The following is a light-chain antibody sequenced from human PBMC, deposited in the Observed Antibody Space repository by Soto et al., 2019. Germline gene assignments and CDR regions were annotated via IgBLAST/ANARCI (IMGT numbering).Light chain of an antibody. CDR2: DVS. Sequence: ALTQPASVSGSPGQSITISCTGTSSDVGGYNYVSWYQQHPGKAPKFMIYDVSNRPSGVSNRFSGSKSGNTASLTISGLQAEEEADYYCSSYTTSNTRQIVFGTGTKVTVL. CDR3: SSYTTSNTRQIV. V-gene: IGLV2-14*01. CDR1: SSDVGGYNY. J-gene: IGLJ1*01.